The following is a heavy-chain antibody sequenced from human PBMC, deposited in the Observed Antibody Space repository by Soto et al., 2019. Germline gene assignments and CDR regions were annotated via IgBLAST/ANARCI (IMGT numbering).Heavy chain of an antibody. V-gene: IGHV3-23*01. D-gene: IGHD6-19*01. J-gene: IGHJ4*02. Sequence: PGGSLRLCCAASGFTFSSSAMNWVRQAPGKGLEWVSVSGSGGSTYYADSVKGRFTISRDNSKNTLYLQMNSLRAEDTAVYYCANGYSSGWYYFDYWGQGTLVTVSS. CDR3: ANGYSSGWYYFDY. CDR1: GFTFSSSA. CDR2: SGSGGST.